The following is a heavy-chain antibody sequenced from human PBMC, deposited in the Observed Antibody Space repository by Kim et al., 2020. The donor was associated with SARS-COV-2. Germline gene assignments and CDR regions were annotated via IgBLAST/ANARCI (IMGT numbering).Heavy chain of an antibody. D-gene: IGHD3-10*01. J-gene: IGHJ3*02. V-gene: IGHV3-15*01. CDR3: TTDPLWFGELKTIDAFDI. Sequence: KGRFTISRDDSKNTLYLQMNSLKTEDTAVYYCTTDPLWFGELKTIDAFDIWGQGTMVTVSS.